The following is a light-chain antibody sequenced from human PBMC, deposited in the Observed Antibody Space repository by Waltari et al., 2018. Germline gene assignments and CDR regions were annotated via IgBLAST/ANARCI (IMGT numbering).Light chain of an antibody. V-gene: IGLV2-11*01. Sequence: QSALTQPRPVSGSPGQSVTTSCTGTSSDVGGSNYFSWYQQPPGKAPKLMIYDVSKRPSGVPDRFSGAKSGNTASLTISGLQAEDEADYYCCSYAGSVVFGGGTKLTVL. CDR3: CSYAGSVV. CDR2: DVS. CDR1: SSDVGGSNY. J-gene: IGLJ2*01.